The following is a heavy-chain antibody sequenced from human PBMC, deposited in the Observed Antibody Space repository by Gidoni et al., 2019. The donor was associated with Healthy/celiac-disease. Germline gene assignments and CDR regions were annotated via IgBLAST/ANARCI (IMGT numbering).Heavy chain of an antibody. D-gene: IGHD1-1*01. V-gene: IGHV4-59*01. J-gene: IGHJ4*02. Sequence: QVQLQESGPGLVKPSETLSLTCTVPGGSISSYYWSWIRQPPGKGLEWIGYIYYSGSTNYNPSLKSRVTISVDTSKNQFSLKLSSVTAADTAVYYCARDRGSDNRKRAWAPFDYWGQGTLVTVSS. CDR1: GGSISSYY. CDR2: IYYSGST. CDR3: ARDRGSDNRKRAWAPFDY.